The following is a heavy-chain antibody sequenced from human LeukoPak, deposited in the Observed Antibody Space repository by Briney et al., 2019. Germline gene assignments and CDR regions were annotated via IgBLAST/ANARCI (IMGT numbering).Heavy chain of an antibody. CDR2: IYYSGST. CDR3: ARVDIVVVPATITYYYYMDV. V-gene: IGHV4-59*01. J-gene: IGHJ6*03. CDR1: GGSISSYY. Sequence: KPSETLSLTCTVSGGSISSYYWSWIRQPPGKGLEWIGYIYYSGSTNYNPSLKSRVTISVDTSKNQFSLKLSSVTAADTAVYYCARVDIVVVPATITYYYYMDVGGKGTTVTVSS. D-gene: IGHD2-2*03.